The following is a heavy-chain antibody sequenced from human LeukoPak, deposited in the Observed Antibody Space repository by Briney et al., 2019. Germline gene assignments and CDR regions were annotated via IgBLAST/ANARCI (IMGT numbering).Heavy chain of an antibody. CDR2: IYYSGST. V-gene: IGHV4-39*07. CDR1: GGSISSSSYY. J-gene: IGHJ4*02. Sequence: PSETLSLTCTVSGGSISSSSYYWGWIRQPPGKGLEWIGSIYYSGSTYYNPSLKSRVTISVDTSKNQFSLKLSSVTAADTAVYYCARGTQLWSPAIDYWGQGNLVTVSS. D-gene: IGHD5-18*01. CDR3: ARGTQLWSPAIDY.